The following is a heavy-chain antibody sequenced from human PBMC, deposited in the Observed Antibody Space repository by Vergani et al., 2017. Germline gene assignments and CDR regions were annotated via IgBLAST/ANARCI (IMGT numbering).Heavy chain of an antibody. CDR2: IYWNDDK. D-gene: IGHD3-3*01. V-gene: IGHV2-5*01. CDR3: AHHYYDFWSGYYTAYFDY. CDR1: GFSLTTRGVA. Sequence: QITLKESGPTLVKPTQTLTLTCTFSGFSLTTRGVAVGWIRQPPGKALEWLALIYWNDDKRYSPSLKSRLTITKDTSKNQVVLTMTNMDPVDTATYYCAHHYYDFWSGYYTAYFDYWGQGTLVTVSS. J-gene: IGHJ4*02.